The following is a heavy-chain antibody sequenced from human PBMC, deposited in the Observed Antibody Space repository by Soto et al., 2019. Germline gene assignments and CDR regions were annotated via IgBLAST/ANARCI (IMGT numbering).Heavy chain of an antibody. J-gene: IGHJ6*02. V-gene: IGHV1-69*06. D-gene: IGHD3-16*01. CDR1: GGTFSSYA. CDR3: ARGGEGLRGYYYYYYGMDV. CDR2: IIPIFGTA. Sequence: QVQLVQSGAEVKKPGSSVKVSCKASGGTFSSYAISWVRQAPGQGLEWMGGIIPIFGTANYAQKFQGRVPITADKSTSTAYMGVSSLRSEDTAVYYGARGGEGLRGYYYYYYGMDVWGQGSTVTVSS.